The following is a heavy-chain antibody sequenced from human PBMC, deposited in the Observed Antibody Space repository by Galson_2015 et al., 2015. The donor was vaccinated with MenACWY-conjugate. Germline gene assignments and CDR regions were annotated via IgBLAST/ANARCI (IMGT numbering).Heavy chain of an antibody. J-gene: IGHJ3*02. Sequence: PALVKPTQTLTLTCTFSGFSLTTTGVGVGWIRQPPGKALEWLALIYWDDDQRVSPSLTSRLTITKDTSKNQVVLTMTNVNPVDTATYYCAHGNFDILTGYYWFDAFDIWGQGTMVTVSS. V-gene: IGHV2-5*02. CDR3: AHGNFDILTGYYWFDAFDI. CDR2: IYWDDDQ. D-gene: IGHD3-9*01. CDR1: GFSLTTTGVG.